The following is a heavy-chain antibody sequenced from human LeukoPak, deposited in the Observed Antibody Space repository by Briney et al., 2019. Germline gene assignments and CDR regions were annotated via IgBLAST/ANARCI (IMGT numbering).Heavy chain of an antibody. J-gene: IGHJ6*03. Sequence: SETLSLTCPVFDHSISSGYYWGWIRQPPGKGLEWIGTMYHRGSTYYNPSLKSRVTMSGDTSKNHFSLKLSSVIAADAAVYYCARHRGDNSNPRYYFYYMDVWGKGTTVTVSS. CDR1: DHSISSGYY. V-gene: IGHV4-38-2*01. CDR3: ARHRGDNSNPRYYFYYMDV. CDR2: MYHRGST. D-gene: IGHD4-11*01.